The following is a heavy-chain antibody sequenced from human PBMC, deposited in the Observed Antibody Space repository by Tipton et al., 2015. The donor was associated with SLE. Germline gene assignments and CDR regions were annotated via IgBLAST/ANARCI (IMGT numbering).Heavy chain of an antibody. CDR2: IYYTGST. CDR3: AGRGDLVVVTACLGS. CDR1: GGSFSSDTYL. J-gene: IGHJ5*01. Sequence: TLSLTCTVSGGSFSSDTYLWGWIRQPPGKGLEWIGDIYYTGSTYYNPSLKSRVTISVDTSKNQFSLKLSSVTAADTAVYYCAGRGDLVVVTACLGSWGHGTLVTVSS. D-gene: IGHD2-21*02. V-gene: IGHV4-39*07.